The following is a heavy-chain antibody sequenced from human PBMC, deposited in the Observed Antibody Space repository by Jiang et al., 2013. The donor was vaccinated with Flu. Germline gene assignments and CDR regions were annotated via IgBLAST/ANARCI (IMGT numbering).Heavy chain of an antibody. J-gene: IGHJ3*02. CDR3: ARDASGSYLDAFDI. D-gene: IGHD3-10*01. CDR2: TYYRSKWYN. V-gene: IGHV6-1*01. Sequence: RQSPSRGLEWLGRTYYRSKWYNDYAVSVKSRITINPDTSKNQFSLQLNSVTPEDTAVYYCARDASGSYLDAFDIWGQGTMVTVSS.